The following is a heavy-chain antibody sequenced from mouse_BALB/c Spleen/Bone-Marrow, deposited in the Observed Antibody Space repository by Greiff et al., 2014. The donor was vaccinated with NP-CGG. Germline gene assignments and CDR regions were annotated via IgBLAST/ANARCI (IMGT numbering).Heavy chain of an antibody. V-gene: IGHV14-3*02. CDR1: GFNIKDTY. J-gene: IGHJ4*01. Sequence: VQLQQSGAELVKPGASVKLSCTASGFNIKDTYMHWVKQRPEQGLEWIGRIDPANGNTKYDPKFQGKATITADTSSNTSYLQLSSLTSEDTAVYYCARWEYYAMDYWGQGTSITVSS. CDR2: IDPANGNT. D-gene: IGHD4-1*01. CDR3: ARWEYYAMDY.